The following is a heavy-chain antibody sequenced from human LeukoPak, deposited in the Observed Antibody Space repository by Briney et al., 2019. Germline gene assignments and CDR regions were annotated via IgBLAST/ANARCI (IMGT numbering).Heavy chain of an antibody. Sequence: PGGSLRLSCAASEFTFSAYAMNWVRQAPGKGLEWVGYISPTGSTMFYADSVKGRFTISRDNSKNTLYLQMNSLRAEDTAVYYCARGAYYYDSRPLNYWGQGTLVTVSS. CDR3: ARGAYYYDSRPLNY. V-gene: IGHV3-48*01. CDR2: ISPTGSTM. D-gene: IGHD3-22*01. J-gene: IGHJ4*02. CDR1: EFTFSAYA.